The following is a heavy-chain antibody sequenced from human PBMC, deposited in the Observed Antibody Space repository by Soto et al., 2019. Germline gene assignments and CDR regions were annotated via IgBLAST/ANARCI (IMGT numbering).Heavy chain of an antibody. CDR1: GFTFSSYG. CDR2: IWYDGSNK. V-gene: IGHV3-33*01. CDR3: AILADYGEIDAFDI. D-gene: IGHD4-17*01. J-gene: IGHJ3*02. Sequence: SLRLSCAASGFTFSSYGMHWVRQAPGKGLEWVAVIWYDGSNKYYADSVKGRFTISRDNSKNTLYLQMNSLRAEDTAVYYCAILADYGEIDAFDIWGQGTMVTVSS.